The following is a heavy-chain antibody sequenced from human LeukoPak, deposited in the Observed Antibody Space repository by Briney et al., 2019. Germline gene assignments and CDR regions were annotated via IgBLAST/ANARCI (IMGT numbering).Heavy chain of an antibody. Sequence: SETLSLTCTVSGASISSDYWSWIRQPPGKGLEWMGYIYYSGSTKYNPSLKSQVTMSVDTSKNQFSLKLSSVTAEDTAVYYCARGAGWYDYWGQGTLVTVSS. J-gene: IGHJ4*02. CDR3: ARGAGWYDY. CDR2: IYYSGST. CDR1: GASISSDY. D-gene: IGHD6-19*01. V-gene: IGHV4-59*01.